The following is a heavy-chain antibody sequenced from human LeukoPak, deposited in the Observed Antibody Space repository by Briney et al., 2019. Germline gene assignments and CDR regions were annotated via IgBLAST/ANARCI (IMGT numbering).Heavy chain of an antibody. CDR2: ISWNSGSI. V-gene: IGHV3-9*03. J-gene: IGHJ6*03. CDR1: GFTFSSYS. Sequence: AGGSLRLSCAASGFTFSSYSMNWVRQAPGKGLEWVSGISWNSGSIGYADSVKGRFTISRDNAKNSLYLQMNSLRAEDMALYYCAKGGVDSSGYYSGNYYYYYMDVWGKGTTVTVSS. D-gene: IGHD3-22*01. CDR3: AKGGVDSSGYYSGNYYYYYMDV.